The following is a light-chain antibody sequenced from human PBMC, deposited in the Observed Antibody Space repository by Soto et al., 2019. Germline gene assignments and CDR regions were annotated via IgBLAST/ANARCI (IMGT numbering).Light chain of an antibody. V-gene: IGKV3-20*01. CDR1: QSVSNY. J-gene: IGKJ1*01. CDR3: HQYGVSRQT. Sequence: EIVLTQSPGTLSLSPGKRATLSCRASQSVSNYLAWYQRKPGQAPRLLIYGASSRATCIPDRDSGSGSGTGFTATISRLEPEDFAVYYCHQYGVSRQTFGQGTKVEIK. CDR2: GAS.